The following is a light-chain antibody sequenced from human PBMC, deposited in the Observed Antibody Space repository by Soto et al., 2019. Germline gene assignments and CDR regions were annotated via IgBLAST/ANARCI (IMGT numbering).Light chain of an antibody. Sequence: QSALTQPASVSGSPGQSITISCTGTSSDVGSYNSVSWYQQHPDKAPKVMIYDVSNRPSGVSNRFSGSKSGNTASLTISGLQAEDEVDYYCGSYTSSSTLVFGGGTKLTVL. CDR1: SSDVGSYNS. V-gene: IGLV2-14*01. J-gene: IGLJ2*01. CDR3: GSYTSSSTLV. CDR2: DVS.